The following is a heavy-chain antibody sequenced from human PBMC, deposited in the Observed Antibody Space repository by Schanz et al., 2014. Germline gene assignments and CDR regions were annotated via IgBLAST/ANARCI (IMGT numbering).Heavy chain of an antibody. D-gene: IGHD6-6*01. J-gene: IGHJ4*02. Sequence: EVQLLESGGGLVQPGGSLRLSCTVSGFTVNNYAMNWVRQAPGRGLEWVSGIEFSGGTTYYADSVKGRFTISRDNSKNILTMQMSSLRAEDTAVYYCVPMSIAAHWGQGTLVTVSS. CDR3: VPMSIAAH. CDR2: IEFSGGTT. CDR1: GFTVNNYA. V-gene: IGHV3-23*01.